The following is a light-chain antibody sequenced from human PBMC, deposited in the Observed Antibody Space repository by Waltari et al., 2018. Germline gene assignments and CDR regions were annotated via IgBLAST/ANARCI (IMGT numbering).Light chain of an antibody. Sequence: QSALTQPASVSASPGQSITVSCSGSISDIGLFKVVSWLQQLPGKPPSLISYEVSKRPAGISVRFSANRPGNVAALTISGLQADDEADYYCQSYDSSLRGSRVFGGGTKVTVL. CDR3: QSYDSSLRGSRV. J-gene: IGLJ3*02. CDR1: ISDIGLFKV. V-gene: IGLV2-23*02. CDR2: EVS.